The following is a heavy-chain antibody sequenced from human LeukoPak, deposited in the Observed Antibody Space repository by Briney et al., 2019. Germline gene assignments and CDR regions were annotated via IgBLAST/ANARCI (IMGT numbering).Heavy chain of an antibody. CDR1: GFTFGSYA. J-gene: IGHJ6*02. CDR2: ISGGSEDT. V-gene: IGHV3-23*01. Sequence: GGSLRLSCTASGFTFGSYAMSWVRQAPGKGQEWVSSISGGSEDTYYADSVKGRFTISRDNSKSTLNLQLNSLRAEDTAVYYCARTIAQYSNSWLYFYYGLDVWGQGTTVTVSS. D-gene: IGHD6-13*01. CDR3: ARTIAQYSNSWLYFYYGLDV.